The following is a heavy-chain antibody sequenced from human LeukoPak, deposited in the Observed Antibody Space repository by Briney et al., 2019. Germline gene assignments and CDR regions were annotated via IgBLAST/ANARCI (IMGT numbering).Heavy chain of an antibody. J-gene: IGHJ5*02. CDR3: AIDLGWLRLLGGDWFDP. D-gene: IGHD5-12*01. Sequence: SETLSLTCTVSGDSITSGTYYWTWIRQPAGKGLEWIGRIYTSGSTNYKPSLKSRVTISVDTSKKQFSLRLGSVNAPDTAVYYCAIDLGWLRLLGGDWFDPWGQGTLVSVSS. CDR2: IYTSGST. V-gene: IGHV4-61*02. CDR1: GDSITSGTYY.